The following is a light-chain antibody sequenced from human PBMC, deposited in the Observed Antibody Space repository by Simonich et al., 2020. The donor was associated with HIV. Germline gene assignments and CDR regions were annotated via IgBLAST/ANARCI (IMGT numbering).Light chain of an antibody. J-gene: IGLJ3*02. CDR2: SNN. CDR1: SSNIGSKT. Sequence: QSVLTQPPSASGTPGQRVIISCSGSSSNIGSKTVNWYQQGPGTAPKFLIYSNNQRPSGVTDRFSVSKSGTAASLAISGLQSEDEADYYCAARDDSLNGPWVFGGGTKLTVL. CDR3: AARDDSLNGPWV. V-gene: IGLV1-44*01.